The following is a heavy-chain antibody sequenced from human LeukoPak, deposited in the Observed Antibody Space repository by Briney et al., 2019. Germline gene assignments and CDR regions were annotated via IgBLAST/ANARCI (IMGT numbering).Heavy chain of an antibody. CDR2: ISAYNGNT. Sequence: ASVKVSCKXSGYTFTSYGISWVRQAPGQGLERMGWISAYNGNTNYAQKLQGRVTMTTDTSTSTAYMELRSLRSDDTAVYYCARVGTYYDILTGYSPSHYFDYWGQGTLVTVSS. D-gene: IGHD3-9*01. CDR3: ARVGTYYDILTGYSPSHYFDY. V-gene: IGHV1-18*01. CDR1: GYTFTSYG. J-gene: IGHJ4*02.